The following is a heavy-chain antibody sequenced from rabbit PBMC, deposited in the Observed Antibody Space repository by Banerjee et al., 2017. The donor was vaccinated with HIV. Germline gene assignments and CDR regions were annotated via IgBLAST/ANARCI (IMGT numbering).Heavy chain of an antibody. D-gene: IGHD6-1*01. J-gene: IGHJ6*01. CDR2: IDAGSSGSS. Sequence: QEQLVESGGGLVQPGGSLKLFCKASGFDFSNDYYMCWVRQAPGKGLEWIACIDAGSSGSSYYASWAKGRFTISKTSSTTVTLQITSLTAADTATYFCARETLGTYATYGYAGYAYEGLDLWGPGTLVTVS. CDR1: GFDFSNDYY. V-gene: IGHV1S45*01. CDR3: ARETLGTYATYGYAGYAYEGLDL.